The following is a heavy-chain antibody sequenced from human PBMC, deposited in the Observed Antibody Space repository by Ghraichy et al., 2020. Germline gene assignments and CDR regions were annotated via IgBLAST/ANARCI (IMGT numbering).Heavy chain of an antibody. J-gene: IGHJ6*03. Sequence: GGSLRLSCAGSGFTFSSFDMNWVRQAPGRGLEWVSRISASGDATYYADSVKGRFTISRDNARNTLDLQVKNVRAEDTAIYHCAKGIPYYYNSGSFAYMDVWGKGATVTVSS. V-gene: IGHV3-23*01. CDR1: GFTFSSFD. D-gene: IGHD3-10*01. CDR2: ISASGDAT. CDR3: AKGIPYYYNSGSFAYMDV.